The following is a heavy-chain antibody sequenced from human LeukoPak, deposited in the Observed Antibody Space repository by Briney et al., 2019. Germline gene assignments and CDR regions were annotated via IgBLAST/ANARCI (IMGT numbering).Heavy chain of an antibody. V-gene: IGHV5-51*01. D-gene: IGHD3-10*01. CDR2: IYPGDSDT. J-gene: IGHJ5*02. CDR1: GYSFTSYW. CDR3: ARLYGSGSYYRGAGWFDP. Sequence: GESLKISCSGSGYSFTSYWIGWVRHMPGEGLEWMGIIYPGDSDTRYSPSFQGQVTTSADKSITTAYLQWSSLKPPDTAMYYCARLYGSGSYYRGAGWFDPWGQGTLVTVSS.